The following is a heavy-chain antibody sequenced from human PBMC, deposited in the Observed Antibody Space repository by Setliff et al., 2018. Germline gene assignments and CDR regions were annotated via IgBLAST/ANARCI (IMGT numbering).Heavy chain of an antibody. CDR3: ARCGGDHCCPLYYYYYMDV. J-gene: IGHJ6*03. Sequence: PGGSLRLSCAVSGFTFNNYSVNWVRLAPGKGLEWVSSISLSSSYIFYADSVKVRFTISRDNAQNSLYLQMNNLRADDTAVYYCARCGGDHCCPLYYYYYMDVWGKGITVTVSS. CDR2: ISLSSSYI. CDR1: GFTFNNYS. V-gene: IGHV3-21*01. D-gene: IGHD2-21*02.